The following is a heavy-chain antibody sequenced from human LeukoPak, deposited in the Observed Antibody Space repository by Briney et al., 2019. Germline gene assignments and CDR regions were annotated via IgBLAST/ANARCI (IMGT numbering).Heavy chain of an antibody. D-gene: IGHD3-22*01. CDR2: ITHSGSI. CDR3: ARLPYYYDSSGYYYFSFDY. V-gene: IGHV4-34*01. CDR1: GGSFSGYY. Sequence: SETLSLTCAVYGGSFSGYYWSWIRQPPGKGLEWIGEITHSGSINYNPSLKSRVTISVDTSKNQFSLKLSSVTAADTAVYYCARLPYYYDSSGYYYFSFDYWGQGTLVTVSS. J-gene: IGHJ4*02.